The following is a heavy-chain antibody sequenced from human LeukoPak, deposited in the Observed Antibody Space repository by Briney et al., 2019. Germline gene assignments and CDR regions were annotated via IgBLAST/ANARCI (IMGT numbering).Heavy chain of an antibody. D-gene: IGHD6-13*01. CDR3: AKGGYSSSWCLDY. J-gene: IGHJ4*02. CDR1: GFTFSNYA. CDR2: ISSSGSST. V-gene: IGHV3-23*01. Sequence: GRSLRLSCAASGFTFSNYALSWVRQVPGKGLEWVSTISSSGSSTYYADSVKGRFTISRDNSKDTMDLQMNSLRAEDTAVYYCAKGGYSSSWCLDYWGQGTLATVSS.